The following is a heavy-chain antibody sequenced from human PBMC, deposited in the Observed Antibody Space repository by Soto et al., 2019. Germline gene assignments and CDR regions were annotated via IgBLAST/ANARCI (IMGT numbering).Heavy chain of an antibody. CDR2: ISHSGNT. D-gene: IGHD2-21*01. CDR1: GGSISSAAYY. CDR3: AREYTYCSNCFDC. Sequence: QVQLQESGPGLVKPSQTLSLTCTVSGGSISSAAYYWSWIRQHPGKDLEWIGYISHSGNTYYTPSLKSRFIISADTSKNQFSLNLNSVTAADTAVYYWAREYTYCSNCFDCWGQGARVTVSS. J-gene: IGHJ4*02. V-gene: IGHV4-31*03.